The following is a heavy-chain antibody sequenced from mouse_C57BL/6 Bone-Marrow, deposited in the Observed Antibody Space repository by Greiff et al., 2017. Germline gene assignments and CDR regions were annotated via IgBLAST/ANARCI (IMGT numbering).Heavy chain of an antibody. CDR2: ISDGGSYT. J-gene: IGHJ4*01. V-gene: IGHV5-4*01. CDR3: ARDYYGSSYNAMDY. Sequence: EVKLVESGGGLVKPGGSLKLSCAASGFTFRSYAMSWVRQTPEKRLEWVATISDGGSYTYYPDNVKGRFTISRDNAKNNLYLQMSHLKSEDTAMYYCARDYYGSSYNAMDYWGQGTSVTVSS. CDR1: GFTFRSYA. D-gene: IGHD1-1*01.